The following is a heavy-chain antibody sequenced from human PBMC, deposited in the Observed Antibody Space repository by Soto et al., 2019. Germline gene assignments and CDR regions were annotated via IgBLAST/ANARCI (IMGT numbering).Heavy chain of an antibody. V-gene: IGHV4-59*01. J-gene: IGHJ6*02. Sequence: SETLSLTCTVSGGYISSYYWSWIRQPPGKGLEWIGYIYYSGSTNYNPSLKSRVTISVDTSKNQFSLKLSSVTAADTAAYYCANFYYDSSGWDYYYGMDVWGQGTTVTVS. CDR2: IYYSGST. CDR3: ANFYYDSSGWDYYYGMDV. CDR1: GGYISSYY. D-gene: IGHD3-22*01.